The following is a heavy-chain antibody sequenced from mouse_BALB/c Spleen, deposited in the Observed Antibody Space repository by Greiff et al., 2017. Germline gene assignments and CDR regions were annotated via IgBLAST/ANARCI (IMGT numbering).Heavy chain of an antibody. CDR3: ARDVYYYGSSSGAMDY. J-gene: IGHJ4*01. CDR1: GFSLTSYG. Sequence: VKLMESGPGLVAPSQSLSITCTVSGFSLTSYGVHWVRQPPGKGLEWLGVIWAGGSTNYNTALMSRLSISKDNSKSQVFLKMNSLQTDDTAMYYCARDVYYYGSSSGAMDYWGQGTSVTVSS. V-gene: IGHV2-9*02. D-gene: IGHD1-1*01. CDR2: IWAGGST.